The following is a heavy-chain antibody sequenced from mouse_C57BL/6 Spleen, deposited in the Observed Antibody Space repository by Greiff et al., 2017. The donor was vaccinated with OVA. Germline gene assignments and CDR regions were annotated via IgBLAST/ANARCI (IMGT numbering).Heavy chain of an antibody. CDR1: GYSITSGYY. V-gene: IGHV3-6*01. CDR2: ISYDGSN. CDR3: ARDPLRRYFDV. Sequence: EVKLVESGPGLVKPSQSLSLTCSVTGYSITSGYYWNWIRQFPGNKLEWMGYISYDGSNNYNPSLKNRISITRDTSKNQFFLKLNSVTTEDTATYYCARDPLRRYFDVWGTGTTVTVSS. J-gene: IGHJ1*03. D-gene: IGHD2-4*01.